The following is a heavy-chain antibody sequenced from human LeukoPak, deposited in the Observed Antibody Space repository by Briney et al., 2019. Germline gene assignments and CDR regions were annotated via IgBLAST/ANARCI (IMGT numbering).Heavy chain of an antibody. Sequence: SETLSLTCTVSGGSISSYYWSWIRQPSGKGLEWIGYIYYSGSTNYNPSLKSRVTISVDTSKNQFSLKLSSVTAADTAVYYCARDTDSSGYYDYWGQGTLVTVSS. J-gene: IGHJ4*02. CDR1: GGSISSYY. CDR2: IYYSGST. D-gene: IGHD3-22*01. CDR3: ARDTDSSGYYDY. V-gene: IGHV4-59*01.